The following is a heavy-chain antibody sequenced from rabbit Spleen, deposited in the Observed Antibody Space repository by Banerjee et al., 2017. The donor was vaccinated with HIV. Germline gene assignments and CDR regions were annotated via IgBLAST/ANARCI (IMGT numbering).Heavy chain of an antibody. CDR2: IYAGSSDST. D-gene: IGHD8-1*01. CDR3: ARDVGTSFSTYGMDL. CDR1: GFSFSNGYY. Sequence: QSLEESGGDLVKPGASLTLTCTASGFSFSNGYYMCWVRQAPGKGLEWIACIYAGSSDSTYSATWAKGRFTISKTSSTTVTLQMTSLTAADTATYFCARDVGTSFSTYGMDLWGQGTLVTVS. V-gene: IGHV1S40*01. J-gene: IGHJ6*01.